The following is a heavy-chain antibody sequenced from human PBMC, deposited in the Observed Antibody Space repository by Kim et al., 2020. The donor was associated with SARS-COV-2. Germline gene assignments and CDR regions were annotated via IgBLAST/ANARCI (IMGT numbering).Heavy chain of an antibody. Sequence: GGSLRLSCAASGFTFSSYTMTWVRQAPGKGLEWVSSISSSSSTIYYADSVKGRFTISRDNAKNSLCLQLNSLRDEDTAVYYCARERGSLACWGQGTLVTVSS. V-gene: IGHV3-48*02. CDR3: ARERGSLAC. J-gene: IGHJ4*02. CDR2: ISSSSSTI. D-gene: IGHD3-10*01. CDR1: GFTFSSYT.